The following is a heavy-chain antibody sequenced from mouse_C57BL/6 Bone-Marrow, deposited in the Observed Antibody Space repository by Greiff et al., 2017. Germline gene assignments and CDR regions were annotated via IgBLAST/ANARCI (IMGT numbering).Heavy chain of an antibody. CDR1: EYEFPSHD. CDR2: INSDGGST. J-gene: IGHJ3*01. Sequence: EVKLMESGGGLVQPGESLKLPCESNEYEFPSHDMSWVRTTPEKRLELVAAINSDGGSTYYPAPTERRFIIIRERTERARYLQMNSVRSEDAALYYCARRKFPWCAYWGQGTLVTVSA. V-gene: IGHV5-2*01. CDR3: ARRKFPWCAY.